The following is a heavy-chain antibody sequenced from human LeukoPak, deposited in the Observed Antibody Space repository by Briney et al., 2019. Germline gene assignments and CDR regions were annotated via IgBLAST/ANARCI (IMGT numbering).Heavy chain of an antibody. CDR2: INPNSGGT. CDR3: ARSLGTTDYGLFDY. D-gene: IGHD4/OR15-4a*01. Sequence: ASVKVSCKASGYTFTGYYMHWVRQAPGQGLEWMGWINPNSGGTNYAQKFQGRVTMTRDTSISTAYMELSRLSSDDTAVYYCARSLGTTDYGLFDYWGQGTLVTVSS. V-gene: IGHV1-2*02. CDR1: GYTFTGYY. J-gene: IGHJ4*02.